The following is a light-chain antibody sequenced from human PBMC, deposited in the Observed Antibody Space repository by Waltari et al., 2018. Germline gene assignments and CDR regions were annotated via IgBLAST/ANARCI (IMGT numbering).Light chain of an antibody. V-gene: IGKV3-20*01. CDR1: ESVKGNY. CDR2: GSS. CDR3: QHYDGSPYT. Sequence: EIVLTQSPGPLSLSPGERATIPCRASESVKGNYLVWHQQKPGQAPRVLIYGSSKRATGIPDRFSGSGSGRDFTLTISRLEPEDFAMYYCQHYDGSPYTFGPGTKLEIK. J-gene: IGKJ3*01.